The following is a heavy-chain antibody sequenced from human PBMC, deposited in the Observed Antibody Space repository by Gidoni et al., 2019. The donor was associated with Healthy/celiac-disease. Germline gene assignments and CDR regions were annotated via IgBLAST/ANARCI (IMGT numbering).Heavy chain of an antibody. V-gene: IGHV4-4*02. D-gene: IGHD6-19*01. CDR2: IYHSGST. CDR1: GGPMSGSNW. J-gene: IGHJ1*01. Sequence: QVQLQESRPGLVKPSGPLTRNCAVSGGPMSGSNWWSCVRQPPGMGLEWIGEIYHSGSTNYNPSLKSRVTISVDKSKNQFSLKLSSVTAADTAVYYCARDIAVAGTVGLGHWGQGTLVTVSS. CDR3: ARDIAVAGTVGLGH.